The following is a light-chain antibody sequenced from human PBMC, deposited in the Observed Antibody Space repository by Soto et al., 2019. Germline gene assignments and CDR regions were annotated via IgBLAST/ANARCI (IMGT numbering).Light chain of an antibody. CDR2: GAS. Sequence: EIVLTQSPGTLSLSPGERATLSCRASQSVSNNYLAWYQQKPGQAPRLLIYGASNRATGIPDRFSGSGAGTDFTLTISRLEHEDSAVYYCQQYGSSGRFRQGPKVDIK. V-gene: IGKV3-20*01. J-gene: IGKJ1*01. CDR3: QQYGSSGR. CDR1: QSVSNNY.